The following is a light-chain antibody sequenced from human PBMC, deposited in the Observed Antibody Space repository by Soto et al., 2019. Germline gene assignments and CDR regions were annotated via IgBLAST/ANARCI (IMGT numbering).Light chain of an antibody. CDR2: DVS. CDR1: SSDIGGYNY. Sequence: QSALTQPASVSGSPGQSITISCSGSSSDIGGYNYVSWYQQHPGKAPKLMVFDVSNRPSGVSYRFSGSKSGYTASLTISGLQAEDEADYYCSSYTRSSVLFGGGTKLTVL. J-gene: IGLJ2*01. V-gene: IGLV2-14*01. CDR3: SSYTRSSVL.